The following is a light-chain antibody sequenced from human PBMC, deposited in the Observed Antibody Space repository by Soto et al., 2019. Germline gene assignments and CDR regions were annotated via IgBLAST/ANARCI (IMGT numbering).Light chain of an antibody. V-gene: IGKV3-15*01. CDR2: ETS. Sequence: EIVMTQSPATLSVSPGERATLSCRASQSISSKLAWYQQKPGQAPRLLIYETSTRSTGIPARFSGSGSGTEFTLTISSLQSEDFAVYYCQQYNSWSPITFGQGTRLEIK. CDR3: QQYNSWSPIT. J-gene: IGKJ5*01. CDR1: QSISSK.